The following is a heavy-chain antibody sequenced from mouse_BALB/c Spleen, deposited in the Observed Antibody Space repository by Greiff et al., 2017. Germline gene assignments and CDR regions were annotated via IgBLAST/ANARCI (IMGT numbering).Heavy chain of an antibody. CDR3: ARRGYGNPWFAY. CDR1: GYAFSSYW. Sequence: VKLMESGAELVRPGSSVKISCKASGYAFSSYWMNWVKQRPGQGLEWIGQIYPGDGDTNYNGKFKGKATLTADKSSSTAYMQLSSLTSEDSAVYVCARRGYGNPWFAYWGQGTLVTVSA. V-gene: IGHV1-80*01. CDR2: IYPGDGDT. J-gene: IGHJ3*01. D-gene: IGHD2-10*02.